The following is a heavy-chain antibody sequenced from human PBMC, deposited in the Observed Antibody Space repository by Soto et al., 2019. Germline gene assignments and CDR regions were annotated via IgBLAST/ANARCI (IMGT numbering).Heavy chain of an antibody. Sequence: ASVKVSCKASGYTFTGYFMHWVRQAPGQGLEWMGWINPYSGGADYAQSFQGRVTMTRDTSISTVYMELSRLRFDDTAVYYCASPERRITMVRGVIITDQAFDYWGQGTLVTVSS. D-gene: IGHD3-10*01. CDR3: ASPERRITMVRGVIITDQAFDY. CDR2: INPYSGGA. J-gene: IGHJ4*02. V-gene: IGHV1-2*02. CDR1: GYTFTGYF.